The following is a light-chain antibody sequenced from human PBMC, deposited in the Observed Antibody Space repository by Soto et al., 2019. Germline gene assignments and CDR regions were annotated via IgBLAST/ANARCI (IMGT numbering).Light chain of an antibody. CDR2: EVS. Sequence: QSVLTQPASVSGSPGQSITISCTGTSSDVGGYNYVSWYQQQSGKAPKLIIHEVSNRPSGVSNRFSGSKSGNTASLTISGLQAEDEADYYCSSYTSSSTLVFGGGTKLTVL. CDR1: SSDVGGYNY. CDR3: SSYTSSSTLV. J-gene: IGLJ3*02. V-gene: IGLV2-14*01.